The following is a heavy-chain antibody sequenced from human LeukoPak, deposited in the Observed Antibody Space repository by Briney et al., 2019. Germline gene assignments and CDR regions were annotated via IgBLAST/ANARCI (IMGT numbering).Heavy chain of an antibody. CDR3: ARHVGYSDTGGFYYVKPQYYHRYYMDV. J-gene: IGHJ6*03. V-gene: IGHV4-34*01. CDR2: INNSGST. D-gene: IGHD3-22*01. Sequence: NASETLSLTCGVYGGSFSTYYWTWIRQPPGKGLEWIGEINNSGSTNYNPSLKSRVTLSADSSKNHFSLKLSSVTAADTAVYYCARHVGYSDTGGFYYVKPQYYHRYYMDVWGTGTAVTISS. CDR1: GGSFSTYY.